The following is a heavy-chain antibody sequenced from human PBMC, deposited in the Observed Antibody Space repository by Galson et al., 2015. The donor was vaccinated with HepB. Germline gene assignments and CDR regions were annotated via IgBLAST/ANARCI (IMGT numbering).Heavy chain of an antibody. D-gene: IGHD3-9*01. Sequence: SLRLSCAASGFTFDDYAMHWVRQAPGKGLEWVSLISWDGGSTYYADSVKGRFTISRDNSKNSLYLQMNSLRAEDTALYYCAKDFRPLTGYRYEFDYWGQGTLVTVSS. CDR2: ISWDGGST. V-gene: IGHV3-43D*04. CDR3: AKDFRPLTGYRYEFDY. CDR1: GFTFDDYA. J-gene: IGHJ4*02.